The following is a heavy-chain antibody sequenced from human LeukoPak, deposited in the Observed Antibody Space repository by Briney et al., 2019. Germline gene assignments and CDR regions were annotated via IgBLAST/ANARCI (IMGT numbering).Heavy chain of an antibody. CDR3: ARNGGYGQSYDY. Sequence: GGSLRLSCAASGFTVSSNYMTWVRQAPGKGLEWVSVIYSGGSTFYADSVKGRFTISRDKSKNTLYLQMNSLRAEDTAVYYCARNGGYGQSYDYWGQGTLVTVSS. CDR2: IYSGGST. V-gene: IGHV3-66*01. J-gene: IGHJ4*02. D-gene: IGHD5-12*01. CDR1: GFTVSSNY.